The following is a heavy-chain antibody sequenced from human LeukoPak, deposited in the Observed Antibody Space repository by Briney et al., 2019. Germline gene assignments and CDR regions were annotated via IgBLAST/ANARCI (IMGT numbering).Heavy chain of an antibody. Sequence: SETLSLTCAVSGGSISSSNWWSWVRQSPSKGLEWIGEIFHSGATNYNPSLKSRVTISVDKSKNHFSLMLSSVTAADTAVYYCARKYTSSWYGAFDIWGQGTMVTVSS. CDR1: GGSISSSNW. CDR3: ARKYTSSWYGAFDI. J-gene: IGHJ3*02. D-gene: IGHD6-13*01. CDR2: IFHSGAT. V-gene: IGHV4-4*02.